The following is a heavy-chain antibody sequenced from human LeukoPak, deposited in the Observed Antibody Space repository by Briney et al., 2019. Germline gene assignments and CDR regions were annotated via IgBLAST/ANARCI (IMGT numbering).Heavy chain of an antibody. CDR3: ARYTDGPFDY. CDR2: IYYSGST. V-gene: IGHV4-59*01. Sequence: SETLSLTCTVSGGSISSYYWSWIRQPPGKGLEWIGYIYYSGSTNYNPSLKSRVTISVDTSKNQFSLKLSYVTAADTAVYYCARYTDGPFDYWGQGTLVTVSS. CDR1: GGSISSYY. J-gene: IGHJ4*02. D-gene: IGHD2-2*02.